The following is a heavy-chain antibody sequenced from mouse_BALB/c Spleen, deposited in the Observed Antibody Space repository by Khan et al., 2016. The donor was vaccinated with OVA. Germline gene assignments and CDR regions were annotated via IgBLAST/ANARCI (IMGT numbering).Heavy chain of an antibody. Sequence: QIQLVQSGPELKKPGETVKISCKASGYTFTNYGMNWVKQAPGQGLKWIGWINTYTGETTYADDFKGRFVLSLKTSASTAYLQLNNLTNEDTATYCCASGWYWYFDVWGAGTTVTVSS. CDR2: INTYTGET. CDR1: GYTFTNYG. CDR3: ASGWYWYFDV. J-gene: IGHJ1*01. V-gene: IGHV9-3-1*01.